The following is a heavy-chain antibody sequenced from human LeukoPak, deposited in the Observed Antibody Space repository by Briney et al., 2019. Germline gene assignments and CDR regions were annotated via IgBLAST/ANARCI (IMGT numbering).Heavy chain of an antibody. Sequence: SETLSLTCAVYGGSFSGYYWSWIRQPPGKGLEWIGEINHSGSTNYNPSLKSRVIISVDTSKNQFSLKLSSVTAADTAVYYCARVSYYYGSGSYLYYNYYMDVWGKGTTVTISS. CDR1: GGSFSGYY. V-gene: IGHV4-34*01. D-gene: IGHD3-10*01. CDR2: INHSGST. J-gene: IGHJ6*03. CDR3: ARVSYYYGSGSYLYYNYYMDV.